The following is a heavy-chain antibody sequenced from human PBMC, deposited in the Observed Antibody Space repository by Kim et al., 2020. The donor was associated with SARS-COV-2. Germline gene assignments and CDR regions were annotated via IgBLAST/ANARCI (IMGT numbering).Heavy chain of an antibody. CDR1: GYTFTSYG. J-gene: IGHJ6*02. Sequence: ASVKVSCKASGYTFTSYGISWVRQAPGQGLEWMGWISAYNGNTNYAQKLQGRVTMTTDTSTSTAYMELRSLRSDDTAVYYCAREFPRISIFVERSPYGMDVWGQGTTGTVSS. V-gene: IGHV1-18*04. CDR2: ISAYNGNT. D-gene: IGHD3-3*01. CDR3: AREFPRISIFVERSPYGMDV.